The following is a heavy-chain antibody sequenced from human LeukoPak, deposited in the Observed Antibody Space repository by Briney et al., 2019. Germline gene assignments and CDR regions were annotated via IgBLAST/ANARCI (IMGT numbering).Heavy chain of an antibody. V-gene: IGHV3-23*01. CDR1: GFTFSNYA. D-gene: IGHD2-15*01. CDR3: AKSPPYCSGGSCYTVPNYFDF. J-gene: IGHJ4*02. Sequence: GGSLRLSCAASGFTFSNYAMSWVRQAPGKGLEWVSTISGNGGRTFYADSVKGRFTISRDNAKNTLYLQMNSLRAEDTAVYYCAKSPPYCSGGSCYTVPNYFDFGGQGTLVTVSS. CDR2: ISGNGGRT.